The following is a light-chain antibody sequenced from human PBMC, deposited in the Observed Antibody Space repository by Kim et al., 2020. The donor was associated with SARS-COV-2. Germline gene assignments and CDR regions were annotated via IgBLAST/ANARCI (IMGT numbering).Light chain of an antibody. CDR1: RRDVGGYNY. CDR2: DVS. Sequence: GQSITISCTGTRRDVGGYNYVSWYQQDPGKAPKLMIYDVSNRPSGVSNRFSGSKSGNTASLTISGLQAEDEADYYCSSYTGSTPYVFGTGTKVTVL. J-gene: IGLJ1*01. V-gene: IGLV2-14*03. CDR3: SSYTGSTPYV.